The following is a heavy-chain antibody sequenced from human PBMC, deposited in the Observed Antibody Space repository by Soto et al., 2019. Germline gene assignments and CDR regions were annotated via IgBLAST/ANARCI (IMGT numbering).Heavy chain of an antibody. Sequence: QLQLQESGPGLVKPSETLSLTCTVSGGSISSSSYYWGWIRQPPGKGLEWIGSIYYSGSTYYNPSLKSRVTISVDTSKNQFSLKLSSVTAADTAVYYCATLRYFDWLSGNPTIDYWGQGTLVTVSS. CDR3: ATLRYFDWLSGNPTIDY. J-gene: IGHJ4*02. D-gene: IGHD3-9*01. V-gene: IGHV4-39*01. CDR2: IYYSGST. CDR1: GGSISSSSYY.